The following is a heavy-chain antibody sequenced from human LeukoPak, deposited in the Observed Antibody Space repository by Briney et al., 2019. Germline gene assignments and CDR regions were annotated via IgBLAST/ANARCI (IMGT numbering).Heavy chain of an antibody. Sequence: GASAKVSCKASGYTFTSYGISWVRQAPGQGLEWMGWISAYNGNTNYAQKLQGRVTMTTDTSTSTAYMELRSLRSDDTAVYYCARDRGSGWKGSFDYWGQGTLVTVSS. V-gene: IGHV1-18*01. D-gene: IGHD6-19*01. CDR3: ARDRGSGWKGSFDY. J-gene: IGHJ4*02. CDR2: ISAYNGNT. CDR1: GYTFTSYG.